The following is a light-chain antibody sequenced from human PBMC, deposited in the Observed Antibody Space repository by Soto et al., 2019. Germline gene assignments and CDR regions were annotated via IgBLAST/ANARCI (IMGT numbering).Light chain of an antibody. J-gene: IGLJ2*01. V-gene: IGLV1-44*01. Sequence: QPVLTQPPSASGTPGQRVTISCSGGSSNIGRNTVNWYQQLPGTAPKVLIYSNNQRPSGVPDRFSGSKSGTSASLAISGLQSEDEGDYYCAAWDDSLSGLLFGGGTKLTVL. CDR1: SSNIGRNT. CDR2: SNN. CDR3: AAWDDSLSGLL.